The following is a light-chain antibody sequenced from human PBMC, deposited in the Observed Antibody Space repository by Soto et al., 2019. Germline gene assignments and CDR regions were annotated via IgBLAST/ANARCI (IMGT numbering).Light chain of an antibody. CDR1: QGISTY. V-gene: IGKV1-9*01. Sequence: IQFTQTPSSLSASVGDRVTITCRASQGISTYLAWYQQKPGRAPKLLIYTASTLQSGVPSRFSGRGSGTDFTLTISSLQPEDFATYNCYQLNSGTPITFGQGTRLEIK. CDR2: TAS. J-gene: IGKJ5*01. CDR3: YQLNSGTPIT.